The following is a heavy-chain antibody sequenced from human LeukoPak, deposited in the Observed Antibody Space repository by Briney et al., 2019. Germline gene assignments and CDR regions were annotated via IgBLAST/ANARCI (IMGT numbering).Heavy chain of an antibody. CDR2: IKNDGSST. Sequence: PGGSLRLSCVASGFTFSSHWMHWVRQAPGKGLVWVSRIKNDGSSTRYADSVKGRFTISRDNAKNSLYLQMNSLRAEDTAVYYCARGRLGGSSDFWVPTDYWGQGTLVTVSS. J-gene: IGHJ4*02. CDR1: GFTFSSHW. D-gene: IGHD6-19*01. CDR3: ARGRLGGSSDFWVPTDY. V-gene: IGHV3-74*01.